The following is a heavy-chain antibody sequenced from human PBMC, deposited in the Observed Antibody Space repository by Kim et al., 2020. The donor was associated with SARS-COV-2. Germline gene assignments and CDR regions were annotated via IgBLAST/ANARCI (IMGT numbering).Heavy chain of an antibody. CDR1: GFTFDDYA. CDR3: GGSQLVLDGMDV. CDR2: ISWNSGSI. J-gene: IGHJ6*02. Sequence: GGSLRLSCAASGFTFDDYAMHWVRQAPGKGLEWVSGISWNSGSIGYADSVKGRFTISRDNAKNSLYLQMNSLRAEDTALYYCGGSQLVLDGMDVWGQGTTVPVSS. V-gene: IGHV3-9*01. D-gene: IGHD6-13*01.